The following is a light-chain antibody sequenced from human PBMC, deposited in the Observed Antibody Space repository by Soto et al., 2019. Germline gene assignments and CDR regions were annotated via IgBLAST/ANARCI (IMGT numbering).Light chain of an antibody. CDR1: QPIRND. Sequence: EVVLTQSPAILSLSPGETATLSCRAGQPIRNDLGWYQQRPGQAPRLLIYGASNRATGIPDRFSGSGSGTDFTLTITRLAPEDFAIYYCQQRAVWPLSFGGGTEV. J-gene: IGKJ4*01. V-gene: IGKV3-11*01. CDR3: QQRAVWPLS. CDR2: GAS.